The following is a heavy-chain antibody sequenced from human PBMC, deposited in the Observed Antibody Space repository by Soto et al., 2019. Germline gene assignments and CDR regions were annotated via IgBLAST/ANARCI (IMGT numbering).Heavy chain of an antibody. CDR1: GVSFSSYA. CDR2: ISGSGGTT. CDR3: AKDFYDILTGHYGPLDY. D-gene: IGHD3-9*01. J-gene: IGHJ4*02. V-gene: IGHV3-23*01. Sequence: GGSLRLSCAASGVSFSSYAMSWVRQAPGKGLEWVSSISGSGGTTYYADSLRGRFTISRDNSKNTLYLRMNSLRADDTAVYYCAKDFYDILTGHYGPLDYWGQGTLVTVSS.